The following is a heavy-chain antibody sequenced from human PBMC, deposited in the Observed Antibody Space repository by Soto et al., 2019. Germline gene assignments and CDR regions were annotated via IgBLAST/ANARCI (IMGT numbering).Heavy chain of an antibody. CDR2: ISTYTGTT. CDR1: GYPFTNYG. D-gene: IGHD3-10*01. V-gene: IGHV1-18*01. CDR3: ARDYYGSGAPDHYGLDV. Sequence: ASVKVSCKASGYPFTNYGISWGRQAPGQGLEWVGWISTYTGTTDYAQNLQGRLTMTTDTSTTTAYMELRSLRSDDTAVYYCARDYYGSGAPDHYGLDVWGQGTTVTVSS. J-gene: IGHJ6*02.